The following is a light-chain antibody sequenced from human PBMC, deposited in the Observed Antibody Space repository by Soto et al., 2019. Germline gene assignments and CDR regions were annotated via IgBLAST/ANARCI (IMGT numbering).Light chain of an antibody. CDR2: GVS. Sequence: DIVMTQAPATLSVSPGEGATLSCMASQSVGSNLAWYQQKPAQAPRLLIYGVSTRATGTPARFSGSGSGTEFTITSSSVQSEDFAVYYCQQYKNWLQTFGQGTKVEIK. V-gene: IGKV3-15*01. CDR1: QSVGSN. CDR3: QQYKNWLQT. J-gene: IGKJ1*01.